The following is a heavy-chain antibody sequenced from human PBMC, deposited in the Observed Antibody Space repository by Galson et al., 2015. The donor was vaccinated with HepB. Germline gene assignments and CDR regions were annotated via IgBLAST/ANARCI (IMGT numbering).Heavy chain of an antibody. CDR1: GFTFSSYA. V-gene: IGHV3-23*01. D-gene: IGHD6-19*01. CDR2: ISGSGGST. J-gene: IGHJ4*02. CDR3: AKDRGAPLSSGWYRLWFDY. Sequence: SLRLSCAASGFTFSSYAMSWVRQAPGKGLEWVSAISGSGGSTYYADSVKGRFTISRDNSKNTLYLQMNSLRAEDTAVYYCAKDRGAPLSSGWYRLWFDYWGQGTLVTVSS.